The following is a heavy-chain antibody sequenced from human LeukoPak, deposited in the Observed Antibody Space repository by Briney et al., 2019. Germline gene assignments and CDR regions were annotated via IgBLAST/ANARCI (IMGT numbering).Heavy chain of an antibody. CDR1: GFTFSSYA. Sequence: GGSLRLSCAASGFTFSSYAMSWVRQAPGKGLEWVSGISASGGSTHHADPMKGRLTISRDNSKNTVYLQMNSLRAEDTAVYYCAKGHYDVLTGYSDYWGQGTLVTVSS. V-gene: IGHV3-23*01. J-gene: IGHJ4*02. D-gene: IGHD3-9*01. CDR3: AKGHYDVLTGYSDY. CDR2: ISASGGST.